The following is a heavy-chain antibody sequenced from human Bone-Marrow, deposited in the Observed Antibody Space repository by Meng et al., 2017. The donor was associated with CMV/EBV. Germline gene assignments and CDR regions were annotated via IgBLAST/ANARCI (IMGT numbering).Heavy chain of an antibody. J-gene: IGHJ4*02. CDR3: ARRVVIVNLWYYFDY. Sequence: GESLKISCAASGFTFTGYYMHWVRQAPGQGLEWMGWINPNSGGTNYAQKFQGRVTMTRDTSISTAYMELSRLTSDDTAVYYCARRVVIVNLWYYFDYWGQGTLVTVSS. D-gene: IGHD2-21*01. V-gene: IGHV1-2*02. CDR1: GFTFTGYY. CDR2: INPNSGGT.